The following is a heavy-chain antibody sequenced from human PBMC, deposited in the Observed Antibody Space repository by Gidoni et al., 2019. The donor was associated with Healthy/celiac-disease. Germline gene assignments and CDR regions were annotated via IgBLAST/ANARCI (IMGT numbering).Heavy chain of an antibody. CDR3: ARPRRYCSGGSCDYGMDV. J-gene: IGHJ6*04. D-gene: IGHD2-15*01. CDR1: GFTFSIYR. V-gene: IGHV3-48*01. Sequence: EVQLVESGGGLVQPGGSLRLSWAASGFTFSIYRMNWVRQAPGKGLEWVSYSSSSSSTIYYADSVKGRFTIARDNAKNSLDLQMNSLRAEDTAVYYCARPRRYCSGGSCDYGMDVWGKGTTVTVSS. CDR2: SSSSSSTI.